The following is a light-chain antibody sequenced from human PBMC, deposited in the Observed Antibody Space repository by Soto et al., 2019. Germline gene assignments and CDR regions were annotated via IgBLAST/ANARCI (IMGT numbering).Light chain of an antibody. V-gene: IGKV3-15*01. CDR2: GAS. CDR1: QSVDSY. J-gene: IGKJ1*01. Sequence: EIVMTQSPATLSVSPEERATLSCRASQSVDSYLAWYQQKPGQSPRLLIYGASTTATGIPARFSGSGSGTDFTLTISSLQSEDFAVYYCQQYNKWPTFGQGTKVDIK. CDR3: QQYNKWPT.